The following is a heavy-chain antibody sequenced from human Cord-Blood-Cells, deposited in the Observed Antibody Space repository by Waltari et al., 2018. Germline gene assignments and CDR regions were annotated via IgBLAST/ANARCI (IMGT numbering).Heavy chain of an antibody. CDR2: INHSGST. Sequence: QVQLQQWGAGLLKPSETLSLTCAVYGGSFSGYYWSWIRQHTGKGLEWIGEINHSGSTNYNPSLKSRVTISVDTSKNQFSLKLSSVTAADTAVYYCARGDYYDSSGYYSAFDIWGQGTMVTVSS. V-gene: IGHV4-34*01. D-gene: IGHD3-22*01. J-gene: IGHJ3*02. CDR3: ARGDYYDSSGYYSAFDI. CDR1: GGSFSGYY.